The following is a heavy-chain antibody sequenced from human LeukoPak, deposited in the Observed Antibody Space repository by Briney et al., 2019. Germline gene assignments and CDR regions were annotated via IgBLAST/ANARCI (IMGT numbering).Heavy chain of an antibody. J-gene: IGHJ3*02. Sequence: GGSLRLSCAASGFSFSNHWMCWVRQAPGKGLVCVSRVNSDGSTTTYADSVKGRFTISRDNAKNTLYLQMNSLRAEDSAPYYCARIRESLGLGAFDIWGQGTMVTVSS. CDR2: VNSDGSTT. CDR3: ARIRESLGLGAFDI. V-gene: IGHV3-74*03. CDR1: GFSFSNHW. D-gene: IGHD7-27*01.